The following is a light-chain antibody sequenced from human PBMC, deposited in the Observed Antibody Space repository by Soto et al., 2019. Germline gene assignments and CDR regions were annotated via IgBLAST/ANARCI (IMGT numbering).Light chain of an antibody. CDR1: SSDVGGYNY. J-gene: IGLJ2*01. Sequence: QSALTQPASVSGSPGQSITISCTGTSSDVGGYNYVSWYQQHPGKAPKLMIYDVSNRPSGVSNRFSGSKSGNTASLTISGLQAEDEADYYCSSNVFGGVTKLTVL. CDR3: SSNV. CDR2: DVS. V-gene: IGLV2-14*01.